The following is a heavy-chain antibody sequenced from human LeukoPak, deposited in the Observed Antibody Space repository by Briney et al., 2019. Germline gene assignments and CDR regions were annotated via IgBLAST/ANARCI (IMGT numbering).Heavy chain of an antibody. CDR2: IYYSGST. D-gene: IGHD2-2*01. Sequence: KASETLSLTCTVSGGSISSGDYYWSWIRQPPGKGLEWIGYIYYSGSTYYNPSFKSRVTISVDTSKNQFSLKLSSVTAADTAVYYCARYCSSTSCYPQYYFDYWGQGTLVTVSS. V-gene: IGHV4-30-4*01. CDR3: ARYCSSTSCYPQYYFDY. J-gene: IGHJ4*02. CDR1: GGSISSGDYY.